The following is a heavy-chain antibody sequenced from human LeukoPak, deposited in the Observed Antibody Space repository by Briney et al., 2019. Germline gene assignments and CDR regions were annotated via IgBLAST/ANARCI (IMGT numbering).Heavy chain of an antibody. CDR2: IYTSGST. Sequence: PSETQSLTCTVSGGSMTSYYWSWIRQPAGKGLEWIGRIYTSGSTNYNPSLKSRVTMSVDTSKNQFSLELRSVTAADTALYYCARDYNDILTGCFDYWGQGTLVTVSP. D-gene: IGHD3-9*01. CDR1: GGSMTSYY. CDR3: ARDYNDILTGCFDY. V-gene: IGHV4-4*07. J-gene: IGHJ4*02.